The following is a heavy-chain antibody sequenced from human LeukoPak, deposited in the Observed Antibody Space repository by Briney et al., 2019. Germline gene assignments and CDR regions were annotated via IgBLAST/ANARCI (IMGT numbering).Heavy chain of an antibody. V-gene: IGHV4-59*08. Sequence: SETLSLTCTVTGGSISSYYWSWIRQPPGKGLEWIGYIYSSGSTYYNPSLKSRVTISVDTSKNQFSLKLSSVTAADTAVYYCARRRGAHTANALDIWGQGTMVTVSS. CDR3: ARRRGAHTANALDI. CDR2: IYSSGST. J-gene: IGHJ3*02. CDR1: GGSISSYY. D-gene: IGHD3-10*01.